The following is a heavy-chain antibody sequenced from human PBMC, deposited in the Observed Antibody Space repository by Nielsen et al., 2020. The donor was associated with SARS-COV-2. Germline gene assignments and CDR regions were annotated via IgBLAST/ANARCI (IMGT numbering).Heavy chain of an antibody. CDR2: IKSKVDGGTT. D-gene: IGHD3-10*01. CDR1: GFSFNTYS. J-gene: IGHJ1*01. Sequence: GGSLRLSCVASGFSFNTYSMNWVRQAPGKGLEWVGRIKSKVDGGTTDYAGPVKGRFTISRDDSKNTLHLQMNSLKTEDTAVYYCTTGGITMVRGVMQYWGQGTLVTVSP. V-gene: IGHV3-15*01. CDR3: TTGGITMVRGVMQY.